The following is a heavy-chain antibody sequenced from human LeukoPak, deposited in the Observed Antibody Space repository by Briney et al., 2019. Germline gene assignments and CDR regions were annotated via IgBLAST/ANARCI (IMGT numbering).Heavy chain of an antibody. Sequence: ASVKVSCKASGYTFTSYGISWVRQAPGQGLEWMGWISAYNGNTNYAQKLQGRVTMSTDTSRSTGYMELRSLRSDDTAVYYCARGLQETLAWLKALSAFDIWGQGTRVTVSS. CDR3: ARGLQETLAWLKALSAFDI. D-gene: IGHD5-24*01. CDR2: ISAYNGNT. J-gene: IGHJ3*02. V-gene: IGHV1-18*01. CDR1: GYTFTSYG.